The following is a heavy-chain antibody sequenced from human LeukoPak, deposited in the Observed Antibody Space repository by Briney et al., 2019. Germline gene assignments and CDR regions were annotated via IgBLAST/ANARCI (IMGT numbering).Heavy chain of an antibody. D-gene: IGHD1-14*01. CDR1: VGSITSHY. V-gene: IGHV4-59*11. J-gene: IGHJ4*02. CDR3: ARTPGNTLDY. Sequence: SETLSLTCSVSVGSITSHYWSWIRQPPGKGLEWIGYAFYSGNTNYNPSLKSRVTISVDTSKNQFSLKLNSMTAADTAVYFCARTPGNTLDYWGQGTLVTVSS. CDR2: AFYSGNT.